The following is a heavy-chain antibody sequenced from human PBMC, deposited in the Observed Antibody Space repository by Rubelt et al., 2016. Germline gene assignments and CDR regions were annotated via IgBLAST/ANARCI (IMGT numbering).Heavy chain of an antibody. V-gene: IGHV4-34*01. CDR2: INHSGST. Sequence: VQLQQWGAGLLKPSETLSLTCAVYGGSFSGYYWSWIRQPPGKGLEWIGEINHSGSTNYNPSLKSRVTISVDTSKNQFSLKLSSVTAADTAVYYCARRRRYSGSSYWYFDLWGRGTLVTVSS. J-gene: IGHJ2*01. D-gene: IGHD1-26*01. CDR1: GGSFSGYY. CDR3: ARRRRYSGSSYWYFDL.